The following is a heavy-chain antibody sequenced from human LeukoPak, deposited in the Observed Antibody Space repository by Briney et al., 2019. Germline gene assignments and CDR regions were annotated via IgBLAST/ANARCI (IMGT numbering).Heavy chain of an antibody. Sequence: SETLSLTCTVSGGSISGYYWSWIRQPPGKGLEWIGYIYYSGSTNYNPSLKSRVTISVDTSKNQFSLKLSSVTAADTAVYYCASSCRVTTSSHYYGMDVWGQGTTVTVSS. CDR1: GGSISGYY. V-gene: IGHV4-59*12. D-gene: IGHD4-17*01. J-gene: IGHJ6*02. CDR3: ASSCRVTTSSHYYGMDV. CDR2: IYYSGST.